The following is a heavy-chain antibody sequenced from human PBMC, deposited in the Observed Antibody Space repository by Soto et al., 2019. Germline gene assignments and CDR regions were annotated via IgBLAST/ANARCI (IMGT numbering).Heavy chain of an antibody. D-gene: IGHD3-16*02. V-gene: IGHV3-11*01. J-gene: IGHJ6*02. CDR1: GFTFNDYY. Sequence: QGQLGESGGGLAKPGGSLRLSCAASGFTFNDYYMSWIRQAPGKGLEWVSYISSSGTTIYYADSVKGRFTISRDNARNSLFLQMSSLRAEDTAVYYCAKGYVWGSYRPSMAVWGHGTTVIVSS. CDR2: ISSSGTTI. CDR3: AKGYVWGSYRPSMAV.